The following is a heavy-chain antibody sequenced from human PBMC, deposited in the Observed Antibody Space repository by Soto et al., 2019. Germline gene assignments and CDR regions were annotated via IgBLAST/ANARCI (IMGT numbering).Heavy chain of an antibody. D-gene: IGHD5-18*01. J-gene: IGHJ6*02. Sequence: ASVKVSCKASGYTFTGYYMHWVRQAPGQGLEWMGWINPNSGGTNYAQKFRGWVTMTRDTSISTAYMELSRLRSDDTAVYYCARGSTAMVLPYYYYYGMDVWGQGTTVTVSS. V-gene: IGHV1-2*04. CDR3: ARGSTAMVLPYYYYYGMDV. CDR1: GYTFTGYY. CDR2: INPNSGGT.